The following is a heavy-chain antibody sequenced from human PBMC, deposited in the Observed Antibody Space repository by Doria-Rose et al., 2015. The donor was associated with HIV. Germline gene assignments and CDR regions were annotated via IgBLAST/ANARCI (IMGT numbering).Heavy chain of an antibody. Sequence: NINQDGNEKYYVASVTGRFTISRDNAKNSLYLLMNSLRAEDTDIFYCARDRSDYASPPDYYGSSGYFDFWGQGTLVTVSS. D-gene: IGHD3-22*01. CDR3: ARDRSDYASPPDYYGSSGYFDF. V-gene: IGHV3-7*01. CDR2: INQDGNEK. J-gene: IGHJ4*02.